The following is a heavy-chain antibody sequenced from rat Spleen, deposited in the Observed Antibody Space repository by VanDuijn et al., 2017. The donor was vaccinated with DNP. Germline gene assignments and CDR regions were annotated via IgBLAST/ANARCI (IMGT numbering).Heavy chain of an antibody. Sequence: EVQLQESGPGLVKPSQSLSLTCSVTGYSITSTYWGWIRKLPGNKMEWIGYINYSGSTGYNPSLKSRISITRDTSKNQFFLQLNSVTTEDTATYYCARWSTFFDYWGQGVMVTVSS. CDR1: GYSITSTY. V-gene: IGHV3-1*01. CDR3: ARWSTFFDY. CDR2: INYSGST. J-gene: IGHJ2*01. D-gene: IGHD3-1*01.